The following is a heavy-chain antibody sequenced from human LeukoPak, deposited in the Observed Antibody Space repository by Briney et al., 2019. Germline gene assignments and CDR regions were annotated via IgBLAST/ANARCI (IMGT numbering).Heavy chain of an antibody. D-gene: IGHD1-26*01. J-gene: IGHJ4*02. Sequence: SETLSLTCTVSGDSISSYYWSWIRQPAGKGLEWLGRIYASGSTNYNPSLKSRVTMSVDTTKNQFSLKLSSVTAADTAVYYCARGRTPTTGDYWGQGTLVTVSS. V-gene: IGHV4-4*07. CDR3: ARGRTPTTGDY. CDR1: GDSISSYY. CDR2: IYASGST.